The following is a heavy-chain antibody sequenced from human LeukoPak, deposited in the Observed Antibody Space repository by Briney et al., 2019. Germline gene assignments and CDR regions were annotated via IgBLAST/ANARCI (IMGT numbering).Heavy chain of an antibody. J-gene: IGHJ4*02. CDR2: ISGSGNNK. D-gene: IGHD6-19*01. Sequence: PGGSLRLSCAVSGFTFSDYFMTWIRQAPGKGLEWVSYISGSGNNKYYADSVRGRFTISRDNTKNLLYLQMNSLRVEDTAVYYCATSQSSVAGIVGDWGQGTLVTVSS. V-gene: IGHV3-11*04. CDR1: GFTFSDYF. CDR3: ATSQSSVAGIVGD.